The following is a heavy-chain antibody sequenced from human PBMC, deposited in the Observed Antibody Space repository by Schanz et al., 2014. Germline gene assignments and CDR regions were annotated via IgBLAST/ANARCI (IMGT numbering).Heavy chain of an antibody. V-gene: IGHV4-34*01. CDR3: ARTFRCGGGECSTWAD. D-gene: IGHD2-21*01. CDR2: INHSGST. Sequence: QVQLQQWGAGLLKPSETLSLTCAVSGGPFSGYWGWIRQPPGKGLEWIGEINHSGSTNYNPTLKRRVTRSVATSRNPFSLKLSSVTAADTAVYYCARTFRCGGGECSTWADWGQGTLVTVSS. J-gene: IGHJ4*02. CDR1: GGPFSGY.